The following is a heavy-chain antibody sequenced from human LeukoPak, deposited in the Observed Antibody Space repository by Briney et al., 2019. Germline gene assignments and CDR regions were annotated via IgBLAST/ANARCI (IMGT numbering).Heavy chain of an antibody. D-gene: IGHD6-19*01. CDR1: GYILSSYG. Sequence: ASVEVSCKASGYILSSYGISWVRQAPGQGLEWMGWISADNGNTKYAQKFQGRVTMTTDTSTSTAYMELRSLRSDDTAVYYCARDRVAVAGTVGDYWGQGTLVTVSS. V-gene: IGHV1-18*01. CDR2: ISADNGNT. CDR3: ARDRVAVAGTVGDY. J-gene: IGHJ4*02.